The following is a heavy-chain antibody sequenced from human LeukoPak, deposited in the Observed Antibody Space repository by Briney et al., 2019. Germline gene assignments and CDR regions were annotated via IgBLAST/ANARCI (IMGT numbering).Heavy chain of an antibody. CDR2: IYHSGST. J-gene: IGHJ4*02. CDR1: GYSISSGYY. CDR3: AGDNSRTGVSGDY. Sequence: PSETLSLTCTVSGYSISSGYYCGCIRPPPGKVLEWIGIIYHSGSTYYNPSLKSRVTISGDTTKNQFSLKLSSVTAADTAVYYCAGDNSRTGVSGDYWGQGTLVTVSS. D-gene: IGHD1-1*01. V-gene: IGHV4-38-2*02.